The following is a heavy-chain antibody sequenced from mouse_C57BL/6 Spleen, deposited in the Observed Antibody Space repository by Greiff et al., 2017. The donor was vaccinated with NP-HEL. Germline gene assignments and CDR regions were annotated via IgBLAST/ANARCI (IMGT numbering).Heavy chain of an antibody. CDR3: ARSPFYGSSYVGYFDV. CDR1: GYAFSSSW. J-gene: IGHJ1*03. CDR2: IYPGDGDT. D-gene: IGHD1-1*01. Sequence: QVQLQQSGPELVKPGASVKISCKASGYAFSSSWMNWVKQRPGKGLEWIGRIYPGDGDTNYNGKFKGKATLTADKSSSTAYMQLSSLTSEDSAVYFCARSPFYGSSYVGYFDVWGTGTTVTVSS. V-gene: IGHV1-82*01.